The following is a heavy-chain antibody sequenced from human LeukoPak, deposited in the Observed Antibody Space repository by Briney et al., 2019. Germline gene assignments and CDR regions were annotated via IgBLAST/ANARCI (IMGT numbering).Heavy chain of an antibody. J-gene: IGHJ5*02. Sequence: SETLSLTCAVYGGSFSGYYWSWIRQPPGKGLEWIGEINHSGSTNYNPSLKSRVTISVDTSKNQFSLKLSSVTAADTAVYYCARLLVRGGTWGQGTLVTVSS. D-gene: IGHD3-10*01. CDR1: GGSFSGYY. CDR3: ARLLVRGGT. CDR2: INHSGST. V-gene: IGHV4-34*01.